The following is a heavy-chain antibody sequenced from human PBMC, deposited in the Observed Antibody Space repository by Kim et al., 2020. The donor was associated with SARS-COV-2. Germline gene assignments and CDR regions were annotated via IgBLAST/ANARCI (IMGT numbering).Heavy chain of an antibody. CDR3: ASWVAPGRYYYYGMDV. D-gene: IGHD5-12*01. J-gene: IGHJ6*02. Sequence: GGSLRLSCAASGFTFSSYGMHWVRQAPGKGLEWVAVIWYDGSNKYYADSVKGRFTISRDNSKNTLYLQMNSLRAEDTAVYYCASWVAPGRYYYYGMDVWGQGTPVPVSS. CDR2: IWYDGSNK. CDR1: GFTFSSYG. V-gene: IGHV3-33*01.